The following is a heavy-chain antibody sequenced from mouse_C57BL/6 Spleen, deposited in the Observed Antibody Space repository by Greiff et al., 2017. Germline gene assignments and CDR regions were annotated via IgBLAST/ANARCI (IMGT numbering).Heavy chain of an antibody. CDR1: GYTFTSYW. CDR3: ARYDHDQLYYAMDY. V-gene: IGHV1-50*01. D-gene: IGHD2-4*01. Sequence: VQLQQPGAELVKPGASVKLSCKASGYTFTSYWMQWVKQRPGQGLEWIGELDPSDSYTNYNQKFKGKATLTVDKSSSTTYMQLSSLTSDDSAVYYCARYDHDQLYYAMDYWGQGTSVTVSS. J-gene: IGHJ4*01. CDR2: LDPSDSYT.